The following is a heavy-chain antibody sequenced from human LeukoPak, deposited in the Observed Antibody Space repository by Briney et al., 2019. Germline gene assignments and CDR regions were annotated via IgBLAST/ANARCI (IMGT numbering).Heavy chain of an antibody. CDR1: GFTFSSYA. Sequence: PGGSLRLSCAASGFTFSSYAMGWVRQAPGKGLEWVSAISGSSGSTYYADSVKGRFTISRDNSKNTLYLQMNSLRAEDTAVYYCAKENSQYYDILTGYPTLGNAFDIWGQGTMVTVSS. D-gene: IGHD3-9*01. CDR2: ISGSSGST. V-gene: IGHV3-23*01. J-gene: IGHJ3*02. CDR3: AKENSQYYDILTGYPTLGNAFDI.